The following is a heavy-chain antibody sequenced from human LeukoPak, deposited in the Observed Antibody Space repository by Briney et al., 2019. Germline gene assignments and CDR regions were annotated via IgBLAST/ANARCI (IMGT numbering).Heavy chain of an antibody. V-gene: IGHV3-48*02. D-gene: IGHD2-21*01. CDR3: ATDAGYYRFEY. CDR1: GFTFNTYS. CDR2: ISSSSSTI. Sequence: GGSLRLSCAASGFTFNTYSMNWVRQAPGKGLEWVSYISSSSSTIYYADSVKGRFTISRDNARKSVYLQIDSLSDEDMGVYYCATDAGYYRFEYWGQGTLVTVSS. J-gene: IGHJ4*02.